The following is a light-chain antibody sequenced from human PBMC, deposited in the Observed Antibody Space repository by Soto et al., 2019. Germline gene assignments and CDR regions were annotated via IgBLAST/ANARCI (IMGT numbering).Light chain of an antibody. CDR1: QSVLLTSNNKNY. CDR2: WAS. Sequence: DIVMTQSPASLSVSLSERATINCESSQSVLLTSNNKNYLSWFQQKPGQSPRLLLSWASARESGVPERFTGSGSGTLFTLSINSVQAEDVAVYYCQQYYTLPLTFGQVTKVDIK. J-gene: IGKJ1*01. CDR3: QQYYTLPLT. V-gene: IGKV4-1*01.